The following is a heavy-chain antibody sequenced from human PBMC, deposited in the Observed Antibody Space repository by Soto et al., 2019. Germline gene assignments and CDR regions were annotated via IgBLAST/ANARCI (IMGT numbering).Heavy chain of an antibody. Sequence: GGSLRLSCAASGFTFSSYAMSWVRQAPGKGLEWGSAISGSGGSTYYADSVKGRFTISRDNSKNTLYLQMNSRRAEDTAVYYGAKGGSSSEGGIDYWGQGTLVTVSS. CDR3: AKGGSSSEGGIDY. V-gene: IGHV3-23*01. J-gene: IGHJ4*02. CDR2: ISGSGGST. CDR1: GFTFSSYA. D-gene: IGHD6-6*01.